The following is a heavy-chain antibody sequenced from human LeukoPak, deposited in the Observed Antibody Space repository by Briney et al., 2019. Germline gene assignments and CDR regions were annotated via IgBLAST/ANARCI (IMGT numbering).Heavy chain of an antibody. D-gene: IGHD7-27*01. CDR2: IYSGGST. Sequence: PGGSLRLSCAASGFTVSSNYMSWVRQAPGKGLEWVSVIYSGGSTYYADSVKGRFTISRDNSKNTLYLQMNSLRAEDTAVYYCARGPGGRELGFDYWGQGTLVTVSS. J-gene: IGHJ4*02. V-gene: IGHV3-53*01. CDR1: GFTVSSNY. CDR3: ARGPGGRELGFDY.